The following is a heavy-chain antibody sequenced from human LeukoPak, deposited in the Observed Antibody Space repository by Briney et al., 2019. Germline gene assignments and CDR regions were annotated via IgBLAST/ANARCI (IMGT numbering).Heavy chain of an antibody. CDR3: VSFYETY. CDR1: GNYC. Sequence: AGGSLRLPCAASGNYCMHWVRQAPGKGLVWVSHINSDGSWTSYADSVKGRFTISKDNAKNTVYFQMNSQRAEDTAVYYCVSFYETYWGRGTQVT. J-gene: IGHJ4*02. V-gene: IGHV3-74*01. CDR2: INSDGSWT. D-gene: IGHD2/OR15-2a*01.